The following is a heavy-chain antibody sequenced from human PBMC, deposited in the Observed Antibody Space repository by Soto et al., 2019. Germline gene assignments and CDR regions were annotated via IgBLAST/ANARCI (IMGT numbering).Heavy chain of an antibody. CDR3: AKGKLFVGATIFSMAV. V-gene: IGHV3-23*01. CDR2: ISGSSGST. CDR1: GFTFSSYA. Sequence: EVQLLESGGGLVQPGGSLRLSCAASGFTFSSYAMTWVRQAPGKGLEWVSGISGSSGSTNYGNSVKGRFTISRDNSKNTLYLQMNSLRADDTAVYYCAKGKLFVGATIFSMAVWGQGTTVSVS. J-gene: IGHJ6*02. D-gene: IGHD1-26*01.